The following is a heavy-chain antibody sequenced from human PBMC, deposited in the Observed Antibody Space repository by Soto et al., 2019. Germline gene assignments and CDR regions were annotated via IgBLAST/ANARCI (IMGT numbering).Heavy chain of an antibody. V-gene: IGHV3-20*01. D-gene: IGHD2-2*01. J-gene: IGHJ4*02. CDR1: GFTFDDYG. CDR3: ARSFCSSTSCSAFDY. Sequence: EVQLVESGGGVVRPGGSLRLSCAASGFTFDDYGMSWVRQAPGKGLEWDSGINWNGGSTGYADSVKGRFTISRDNAKNPLYLQMNSLRAEDTDLYHCARSFCSSTSCSAFDYWGQGTLVTVSS. CDR2: INWNGGST.